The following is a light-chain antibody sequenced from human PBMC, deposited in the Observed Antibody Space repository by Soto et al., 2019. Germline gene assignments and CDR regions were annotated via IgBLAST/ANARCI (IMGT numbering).Light chain of an antibody. Sequence: IVMTTSPATLSVSPGERVTLSCRASQNIYSNIAWYQQRPGQAPRLLIYRASTRPTGVPARFSGSGSGTDFTLSISSRQSEDFTVYSCLQCHNLWAFGQGTKVEIK. V-gene: IGKV3-15*01. CDR1: QNIYSN. CDR3: LQCHNLWA. J-gene: IGKJ1*01. CDR2: RAS.